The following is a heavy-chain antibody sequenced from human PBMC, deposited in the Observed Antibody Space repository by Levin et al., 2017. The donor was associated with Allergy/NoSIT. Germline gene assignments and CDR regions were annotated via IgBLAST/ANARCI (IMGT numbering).Heavy chain of an antibody. D-gene: IGHD6-19*01. Sequence: GESLKISCAASGFTFSSYALSWVRQAPGKGLEWVSGVSGSGYSRYYADSVKGRFTISRDNSQNTVYLQMSSLRAEDTAVYYCARDRQGEWLVRGRFDYWGHGTLVTVSS. CDR2: VSGSGYSR. J-gene: IGHJ4*01. CDR1: GFTFSSYA. V-gene: IGHV3-23*01. CDR3: ARDRQGEWLVRGRFDY.